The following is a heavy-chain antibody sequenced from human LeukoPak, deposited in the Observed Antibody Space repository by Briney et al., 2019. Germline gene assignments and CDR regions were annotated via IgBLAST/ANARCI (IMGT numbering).Heavy chain of an antibody. V-gene: IGHV3-48*03. CDR2: ISSSGSTI. D-gene: IGHD5-18*01. J-gene: IGHJ4*02. Sequence: GGSLRLXCAASGFTFSSYEMNWVRQAPGKGLEWVSYISSSGSTIYYADSVKGRFTISRDNAKNSLYLQMNSLRAEDTAVYYCARASVRYGIIDYWGQGTLVTVSS. CDR1: GFTFSSYE. CDR3: ARASVRYGIIDY.